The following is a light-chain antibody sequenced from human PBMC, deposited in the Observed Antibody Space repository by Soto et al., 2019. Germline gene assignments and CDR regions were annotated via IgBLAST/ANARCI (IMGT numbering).Light chain of an antibody. CDR2: DVS. Sequence: QSALTQPRSVSGSPGQSVTISCTGTSSDVGSYKDGSWDQHHPGKVPNLMIYDVSERPSGVPDRFSGSTSGNTASLPISGLPAEDADNSYCCASADTFYVFGTGTKVTVL. CDR1: SSDVGSYKD. CDR3: CASADTFYV. V-gene: IGLV2-11*01. J-gene: IGLJ1*01.